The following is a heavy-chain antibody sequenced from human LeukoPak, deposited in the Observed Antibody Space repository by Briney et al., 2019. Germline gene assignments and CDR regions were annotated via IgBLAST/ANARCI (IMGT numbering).Heavy chain of an antibody. D-gene: IGHD4-17*01. V-gene: IGHV4-38-2*01. CDR3: ARPTTTVTIYDAFDI. CDR1: GYSISSGYY. CDR2: IYHSGST. J-gene: IGHJ3*02. Sequence: SETLSLTCAVSGYSISSGYYWGWLRPPPGKGLEWGGIIYHSGSTYYNPSLKSRGTISVATSKNQFSLKLSSVTAADTAVYYCARPTTTVTIYDAFDIWGQGTTVTVSS.